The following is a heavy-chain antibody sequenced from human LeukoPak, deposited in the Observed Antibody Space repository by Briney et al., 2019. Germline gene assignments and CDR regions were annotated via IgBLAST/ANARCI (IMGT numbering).Heavy chain of an antibody. CDR2: MNPNSGNT. J-gene: IGHJ3*02. V-gene: IGHV1-8*01. D-gene: IGHD5-24*01. CDR1: GYTFTSYD. Sequence: ASVKVSCKASGYTFTSYDINWLRQATGQGLEWMGWMNPNSGNTGYAQKFQGRVTMTRNTSISTAYMELSSLRSEDTAVYYCAVEMATIRGDAFDIWGQGTMVTVSS. CDR3: AVEMATIRGDAFDI.